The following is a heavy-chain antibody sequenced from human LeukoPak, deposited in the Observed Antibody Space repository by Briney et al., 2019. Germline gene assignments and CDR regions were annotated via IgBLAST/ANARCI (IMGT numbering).Heavy chain of an antibody. Sequence: ASVTVSCKASGYSFTVYYIHWVRQAPGQGLEWMGWINPNSGATNYAQRFQDRVTMTRDTSINTAYMELNRLRSDDTAMYYCARDQNYYDATSYYGIDYWGQGTLVTVSS. CDR2: INPNSGAT. D-gene: IGHD3-22*01. J-gene: IGHJ4*02. CDR1: GYSFTVYY. V-gene: IGHV1-2*02. CDR3: ARDQNYYDATSYYGIDY.